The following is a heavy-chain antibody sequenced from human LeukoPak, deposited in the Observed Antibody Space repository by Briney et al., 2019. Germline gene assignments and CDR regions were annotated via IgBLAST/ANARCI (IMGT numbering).Heavy chain of an antibody. CDR1: GYTFTDYY. D-gene: IGHD3-10*01. V-gene: IGHV1-24*01. J-gene: IGHJ4*02. CDR2: FDPEDGET. CDR3: ATWDVVRGVYFDY. Sequence: ASVKVSCKTSGYTFTDYYMHWVRQAPGKGLEWMGGFDPEDGETIYAQKFQGRVTMTEDTSTDTAYMELSSLRSEDTAVYYCATWDVVRGVYFDYWGQGTLVTVSS.